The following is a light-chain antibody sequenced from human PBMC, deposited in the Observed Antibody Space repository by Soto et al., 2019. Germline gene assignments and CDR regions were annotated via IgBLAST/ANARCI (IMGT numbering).Light chain of an antibody. V-gene: IGKV1-13*02. CDR2: DVS. CDR3: QQFNTYPIT. CDR1: QDIRGA. J-gene: IGKJ5*01. Sequence: AIQLTQSPSSLSASVGDRVTITCRASQDIRGALAWYQQKPGKLPKLLIFDVSSLQSGVPSRFSGSRSGTDFTLTISILQPEDFATYYCQQFNTYPITVGQGTRLEIK.